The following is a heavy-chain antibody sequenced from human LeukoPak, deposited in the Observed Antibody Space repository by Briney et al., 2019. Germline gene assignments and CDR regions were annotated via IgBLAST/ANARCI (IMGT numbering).Heavy chain of an antibody. CDR1: GFTFSSYS. D-gene: IGHD4-17*01. V-gene: IGHV3-48*02. Sequence: PGGSLRLSCAGSGFTFSSYSMQWVRQAPGKGLEWISYISSGSTTTYYADSVKGRFTISRDNAKNSLYLQMNSLRDEDTAVYYCTTLDYGDAIWFDPWGQGTLVTVSS. J-gene: IGHJ5*02. CDR3: TTLDYGDAIWFDP. CDR2: ISSGSTTT.